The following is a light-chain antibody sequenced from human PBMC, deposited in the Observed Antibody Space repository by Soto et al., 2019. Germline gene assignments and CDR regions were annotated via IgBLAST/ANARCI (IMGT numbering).Light chain of an antibody. CDR2: DVS. J-gene: IGLJ2*01. Sequence: QSVLTQPASVSGSPGQSITISCTGTSSDVGGNKYVSWYQQHPGKAPKLMIYDVSNRPSGVSNRFSGSKSGNTASLTISGLQAEDEADYYCSSYTSSSTLVVFGGGTKVTVL. CDR3: SSYTSSSTLVV. V-gene: IGLV2-14*01. CDR1: SSDVGGNKY.